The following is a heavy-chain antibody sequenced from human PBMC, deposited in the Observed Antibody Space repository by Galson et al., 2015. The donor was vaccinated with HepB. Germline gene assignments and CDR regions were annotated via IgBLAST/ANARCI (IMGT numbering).Heavy chain of an antibody. CDR2: INPSGGST. CDR1: GSTFTSYY. Sequence: SVKVSCKASGSTFTSYYMHWVRQAPGQGLEWMGIINPSGGSTSYAQKFQGRVTMTRDTSTSTVYMELSSLRSEDTAVYYCARDFGQYGSGSYLDYWGQGTLVTVSS. J-gene: IGHJ4*02. D-gene: IGHD3-10*01. V-gene: IGHV1-46*01. CDR3: ARDFGQYGSGSYLDY.